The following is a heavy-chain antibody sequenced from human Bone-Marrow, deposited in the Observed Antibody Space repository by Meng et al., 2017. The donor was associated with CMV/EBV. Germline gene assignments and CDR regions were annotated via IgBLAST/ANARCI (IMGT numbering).Heavy chain of an antibody. Sequence: GESLKISCAASGFTFSSYGMHWVRQAPGKGQEWVAFIRYDGSNKYYADSVKGRFTITRDNSTNTLYLQMNSLRAEDTAVYYCAKEGASSPSRGYYYYGMDVWGQGTMVTVSS. D-gene: IGHD6-6*01. CDR1: GFTFSSYG. CDR3: AKEGASSPSRGYYYYGMDV. J-gene: IGHJ6*02. CDR2: IRYDGSNK. V-gene: IGHV3-30*02.